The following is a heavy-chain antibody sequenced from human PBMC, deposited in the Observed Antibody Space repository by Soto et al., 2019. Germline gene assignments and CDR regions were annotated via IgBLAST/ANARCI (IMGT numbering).Heavy chain of an antibody. D-gene: IGHD4-17*01. Sequence: QVQLVQSGAEVKKPGASVKVSCKASGYTFTSYAMHWVRQAPGQRLEWMGWINAGNGNTKYSQKFQGRVTITRDTSASSAYMELSRLRSDDTAVYYCAICRDYGDYVFCMDVWGQGTTVTVSS. J-gene: IGHJ6*02. V-gene: IGHV1-3*01. CDR1: GYTFTSYA. CDR3: AICRDYGDYVFCMDV. CDR2: INAGNGNT.